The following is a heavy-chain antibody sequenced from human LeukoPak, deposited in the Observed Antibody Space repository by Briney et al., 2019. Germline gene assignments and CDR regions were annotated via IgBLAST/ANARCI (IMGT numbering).Heavy chain of an antibody. V-gene: IGHV3-21*01. J-gene: IGHJ4*02. D-gene: IGHD4-23*01. CDR3: ARRGVITPSYFDY. Sequence: PGGSLRLSCVASGFPFNRYTMNWVRQAPGKGPEWVSSISSSSDYIYYRDSVKGRFTVSRDNAKNSMFLQMNSLRAEDTAVYYCARRGVITPSYFDYWGQGILVTVSS. CDR2: ISSSSDYI. CDR1: GFPFNRYT.